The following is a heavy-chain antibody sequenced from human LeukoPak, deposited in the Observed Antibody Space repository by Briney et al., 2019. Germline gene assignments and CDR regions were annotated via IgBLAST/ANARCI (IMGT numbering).Heavy chain of an antibody. CDR1: GFTFSNYG. CDR3: ARPRLEYCSGGSCFDAFDI. D-gene: IGHD2-15*01. CDR2: ISGSGSTT. Sequence: QPGGSLRLSCAASGFTFSNYGMHWVRQAPGKGLEWVSAISGSGSTTYYADSVKGRFTISRDNSKNTLFLQMNSLTAEDTAIYSCARPRLEYCSGGSCFDAFDIWGQGTMVTVSS. V-gene: IGHV3-23*01. J-gene: IGHJ3*02.